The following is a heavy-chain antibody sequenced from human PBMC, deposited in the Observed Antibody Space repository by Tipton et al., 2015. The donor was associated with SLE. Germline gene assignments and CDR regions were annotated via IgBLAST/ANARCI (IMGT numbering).Heavy chain of an antibody. V-gene: IGHV3-7*03. CDR1: GFAFSTSW. CDR3: AKENWGPEH. Sequence: SLRLSCAASGFAFSTSWMTWVRQDPGRGLEWVANVKGDGSQRNYVDSVKGRFTISRDNARSSVYLQLSSLRVEDTAIYYCAKENWGPEHWGQGTMVTVSS. D-gene: IGHD1-14*01. J-gene: IGHJ3*01. CDR2: VKGDGSQR.